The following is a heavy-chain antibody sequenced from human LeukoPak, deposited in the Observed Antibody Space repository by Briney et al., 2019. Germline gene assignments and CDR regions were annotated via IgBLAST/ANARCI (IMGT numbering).Heavy chain of an antibody. CDR3: ATGQWLDNS. Sequence: SETLSLTCAVYGGSFSGYYWSWIRQPPGKGLEWIGEINHSGGTNYNPSLKSRVTISLDTSKNQFSLKLSSVTAADTAVYYCATGQWLDNSWGEGALVTVSS. CDR1: GGSFSGYY. D-gene: IGHD6-19*01. J-gene: IGHJ4*02. V-gene: IGHV4-34*01. CDR2: INHSGGT.